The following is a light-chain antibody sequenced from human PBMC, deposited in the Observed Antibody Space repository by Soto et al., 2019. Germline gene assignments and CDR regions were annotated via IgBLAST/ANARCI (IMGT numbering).Light chain of an antibody. J-gene: IGKJ2*01. V-gene: IGKV3-11*01. Sequence: EIVLTQSPATLSLSPGERATLSCRASQSVSSYLAWYQQKPGQAPRLLIYDASNRATGIPARFSGSGSGTDVTLTISSLEPEDFAVYYCQQRSNWPPWEYTFGQGTKLEIK. CDR2: DAS. CDR3: QQRSNWPPWEYT. CDR1: QSVSSY.